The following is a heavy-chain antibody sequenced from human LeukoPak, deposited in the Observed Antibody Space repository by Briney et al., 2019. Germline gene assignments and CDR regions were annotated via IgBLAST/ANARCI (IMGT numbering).Heavy chain of an antibody. CDR1: GGSISGDY. Sequence: SETLSLTCTVAGGSISGDYWSWIRQPPGKGLEWVGYIHYTGSTNYNPSLRSRVTISVDTSKNLFSLKRSSVTAADTAVYYCARLQGDSTAIFDYWGQGTLVSVSS. J-gene: IGHJ4*02. V-gene: IGHV4-59*01. D-gene: IGHD2-21*01. CDR2: IHYTGST. CDR3: ARLQGDSTAIFDY.